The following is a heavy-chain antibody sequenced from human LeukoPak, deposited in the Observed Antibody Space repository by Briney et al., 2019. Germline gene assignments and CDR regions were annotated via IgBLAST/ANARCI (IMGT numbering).Heavy chain of an antibody. Sequence: GGSLRLSCAASGFTFSSYGMHWVRQAPGKGLEWVAVISYDGSNKYYADSVKGRFTISRDNSKNTLHLQMNSLRAEDRAVYYCAKAGVAMATIPDYGGQGTLVTVSS. CDR1: GFTFSSYG. J-gene: IGHJ4*02. D-gene: IGHD5-24*01. CDR2: ISYDGSNK. V-gene: IGHV3-30*18. CDR3: AKAGVAMATIPDY.